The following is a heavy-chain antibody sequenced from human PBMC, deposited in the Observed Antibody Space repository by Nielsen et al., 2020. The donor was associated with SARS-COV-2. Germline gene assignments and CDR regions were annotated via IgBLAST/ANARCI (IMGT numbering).Heavy chain of an antibody. CDR1: GFTVSSNY. Sequence: GGSLRLSCAASGFTVSSNYMSWVRQAPGKGLEWVGFIRSKAYGGTTEYAASVKGRFTISRDDSKSIAYLQMNSLKTEDTAVYYCTRAITMIVVVITGWFDPWGQGTLVTVSS. D-gene: IGHD3-22*01. CDR3: TRAITMIVVVITGWFDP. J-gene: IGHJ5*02. CDR2: IRSKAYGGTT. V-gene: IGHV3-49*04.